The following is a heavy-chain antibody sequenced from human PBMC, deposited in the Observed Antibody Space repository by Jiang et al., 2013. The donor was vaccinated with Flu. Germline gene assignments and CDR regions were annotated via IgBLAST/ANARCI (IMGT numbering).Heavy chain of an antibody. CDR2: IYYSGST. Sequence: LLKPSETLSLTCTVSGGSISSSSYYWGWIRQPPGKGLEWIGSIYYSGSTYYNPSLKSRVTISVDTSKNQFSLKLSSVTAADTAVYYCARQSRDDFWSGYYRTSYNWFDPWGQGTLVTVSS. J-gene: IGHJ5*02. D-gene: IGHD3-3*01. CDR3: ARQSRDDFWSGYYRTSYNWFDP. CDR1: GGSISSSSYY. V-gene: IGHV4-39*07.